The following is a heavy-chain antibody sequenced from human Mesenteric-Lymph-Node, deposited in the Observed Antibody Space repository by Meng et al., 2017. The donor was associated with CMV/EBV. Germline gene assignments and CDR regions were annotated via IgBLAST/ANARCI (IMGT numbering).Heavy chain of an antibody. Sequence: GGSLRLSCAASGFIFSSYGMHWVRQAPGKGLEWVAFIRYDESNEYYADSVKGRFTVSRDNSKNTLFLQMSSLRAEDTAVYYCAKDELLGYSASGPTDYWGQGTLVTVSS. J-gene: IGHJ4*02. CDR2: IRYDESNE. CDR1: GFIFSSYG. CDR3: AKDELLGYSASGPTDY. D-gene: IGHD1-26*01. V-gene: IGHV3-30*02.